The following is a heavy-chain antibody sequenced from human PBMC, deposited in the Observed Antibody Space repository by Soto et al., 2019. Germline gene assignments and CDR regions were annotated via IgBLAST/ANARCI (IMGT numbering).Heavy chain of an antibody. D-gene: IGHD5-18*01. Sequence: GGSLRLSCAASGFTFSSYEMNWVRQAPGKGLEWVSYISSSGSTIYYADSVKGRLTISRDNAKNSLYLQMNSLRAEDTAVYYCARDTAMGPFDYWGQGTLVTVSS. V-gene: IGHV3-48*03. CDR1: GFTFSSYE. CDR2: ISSSGSTI. J-gene: IGHJ4*02. CDR3: ARDTAMGPFDY.